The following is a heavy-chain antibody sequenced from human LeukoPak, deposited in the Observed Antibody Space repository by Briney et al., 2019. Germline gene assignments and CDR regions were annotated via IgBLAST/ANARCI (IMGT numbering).Heavy chain of an antibody. J-gene: IGHJ3*02. CDR2: LYSGGST. D-gene: IGHD2/OR15-2a*01. V-gene: IGHV3-53*01. Sequence: PGGSLRLSCAASGVIVSNSYMTWVRQAPGKGLEWVSVLYSGGSTYYADSVKGRFTISRDNSRNMLYIQMNNLRAEDTAVYYCAKFRSSRSRDALDMWGQGTKVTVSS. CDR3: AKFRSSRSRDALDM. CDR1: GVIVSNSY.